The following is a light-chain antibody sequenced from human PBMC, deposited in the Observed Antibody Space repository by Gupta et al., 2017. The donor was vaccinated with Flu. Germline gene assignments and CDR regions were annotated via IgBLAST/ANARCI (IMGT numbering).Light chain of an antibody. J-gene: IGKJ1*01. V-gene: IGKV1-5*03. Sequence: PSTLSASVGDRVTITCRASQSITGWLDWYQQKPGKAPKLLIYKASNLEGGVPSRFSGSGSGTEFTLTISSLQPDDLATYYCQQDYSYIATFGQGTKVEIK. CDR3: QQDYSYIAT. CDR2: KAS. CDR1: QSITGW.